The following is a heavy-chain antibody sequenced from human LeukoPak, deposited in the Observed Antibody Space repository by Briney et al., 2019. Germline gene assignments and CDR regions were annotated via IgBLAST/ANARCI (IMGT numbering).Heavy chain of an antibody. CDR1: AFTSSSYE. V-gene: IGHV3-48*03. J-gene: IGHJ6*04. CDR3: AELGITMIGGV. CDR2: ISSSGSTI. D-gene: IGHD3-10*02. Sequence: GSLRLSCAASAFTSSSYEMNWVRQAPGKGLEWVSYISSSGSTIYYADSVKGRFTISRDNAKNSLYLQMNSLRAADTAVYYCAELGITMIGGVWGKGTTVTISS.